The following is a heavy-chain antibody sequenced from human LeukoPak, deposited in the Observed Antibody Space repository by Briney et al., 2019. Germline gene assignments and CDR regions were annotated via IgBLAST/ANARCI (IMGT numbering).Heavy chain of an antibody. V-gene: IGHV3-53*01. J-gene: IGHJ3*02. D-gene: IGHD3-22*01. Sequence: GGSLRLSCAASGFTVSSNYMSWVRQAPGKGLEWVSVIYSGGSTYYADSVKGRFTISRDNSKNTLYLQMNSLRAEDTAVYYRATRTGPSPYYYDSSGYGSPGAFDIWGQGTMVTVSS. CDR1: GFTVSSNY. CDR2: IYSGGST. CDR3: ATRTGPSPYYYDSSGYGSPGAFDI.